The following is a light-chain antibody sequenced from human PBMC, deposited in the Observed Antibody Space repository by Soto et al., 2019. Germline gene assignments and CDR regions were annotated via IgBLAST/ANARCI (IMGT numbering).Light chain of an antibody. CDR1: QSVLYSSNNKNY. V-gene: IGKV4-1*01. CDR2: WAS. CDR3: QQYYSIPYT. J-gene: IGKJ2*01. Sequence: DIVMTQSPDSLAVSLGERAIINCKSSQSVLYSSNNKNYLTWYQQKPGQPPKLLIYWASTRESGVPDRFIGSGSGTDFTLTISRLQAEDVAVYYCQQYYSIPYTFGQGTKLEIK.